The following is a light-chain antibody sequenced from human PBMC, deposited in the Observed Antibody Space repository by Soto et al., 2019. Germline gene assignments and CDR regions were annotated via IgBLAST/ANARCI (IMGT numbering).Light chain of an antibody. Sequence: GDRVTITCRASQSISGWLAWYQQKPGKAPDLLIYGASNLESGVPSRFSGSVSGTEFTLSINSLQPEDFATYYCQQYFDYPYTFGQGSRLQIK. J-gene: IGKJ2*01. CDR3: QQYFDYPYT. CDR2: GAS. V-gene: IGKV1-5*01. CDR1: QSISGW.